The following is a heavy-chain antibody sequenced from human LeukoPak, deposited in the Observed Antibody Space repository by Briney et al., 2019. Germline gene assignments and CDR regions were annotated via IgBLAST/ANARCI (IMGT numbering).Heavy chain of an antibody. CDR3: ARGPTYYYDSSGYPNAFDM. CDR1: GGSISSYY. J-gene: IGHJ3*02. Sequence: KPSETLSLTCTVSGGSISSYYWSWIRQPPGKGLEWIGYIYYSGSTNYNPSLKSRVTISVDTSKNQFSLKLGSVTAADTAVYYCARGPTYYYDSSGYPNAFDMWGQGTMVTVSS. CDR2: IYYSGST. V-gene: IGHV4-59*08. D-gene: IGHD3-22*01.